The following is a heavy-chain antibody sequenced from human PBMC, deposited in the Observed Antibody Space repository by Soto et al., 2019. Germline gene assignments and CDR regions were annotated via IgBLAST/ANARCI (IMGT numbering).Heavy chain of an antibody. J-gene: IGHJ4*02. CDR1: GYTFTSYD. V-gene: IGHV1-8*01. D-gene: IGHD3-10*01. Sequence: ASVKVSCKASGYTFTSYDINWVRQATGQGLEWMGWMNPNSGNTGYAQKFQGRVTMTRDTSISTAYMELSSLRSEDTAVYYCARGLNYYGSGSTEVERNDYSGQGTLVTVSS. CDR2: MNPNSGNT. CDR3: ARGLNYYGSGSTEVERNDY.